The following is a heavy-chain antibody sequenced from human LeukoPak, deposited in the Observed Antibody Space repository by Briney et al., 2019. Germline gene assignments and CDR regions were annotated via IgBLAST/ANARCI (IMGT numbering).Heavy chain of an antibody. CDR1: GGSFSGYY. J-gene: IGHJ3*02. Sequence: SETLSLTCAVYGGSFSGYYWSWLRQPPGKGLEWIGEINHRGSTNYNPSLKSRVTISVDTSKNQFSLKLSSVTAADTAVYFCARGPYSYDSSGAFDIWGQGTMVTVSS. D-gene: IGHD3-22*01. CDR2: INHRGST. V-gene: IGHV4-34*01. CDR3: ARGPYSYDSSGAFDI.